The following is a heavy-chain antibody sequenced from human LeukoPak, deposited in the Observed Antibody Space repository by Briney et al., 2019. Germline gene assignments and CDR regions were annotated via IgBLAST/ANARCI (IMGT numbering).Heavy chain of an antibody. V-gene: IGHV3-73*01. Sequence: PGGSLRLSCAASGFTISGSAMHWVRQASGKGLEWVGRIRSKANNYATAYAASVKGRFTISRDDAKNSLYLQMNSLRAEDTAVYYCARTWFYYGSGSDYWGQGTLVTVSS. D-gene: IGHD3-10*01. CDR1: GFTISGSA. CDR2: IRSKANNYAT. CDR3: ARTWFYYGSGSDY. J-gene: IGHJ4*02.